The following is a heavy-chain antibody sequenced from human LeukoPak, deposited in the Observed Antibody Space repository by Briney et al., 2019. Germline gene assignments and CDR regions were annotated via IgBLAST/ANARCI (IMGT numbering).Heavy chain of an antibody. CDR2: IYYSGST. D-gene: IGHD6-13*01. J-gene: IGHJ4*02. V-gene: IGHV4-59*08. Sequence: SETLSLTCSVSGDPISSYYWSWIRHPPGKGLEWIGYIYYSGSTNYNPSLKSRITISLDTSKKQFSLKLTSVTAADTAMYYCARHYSSTWYFDYWDQGTLVTVSS. CDR1: GDPISSYY. CDR3: ARHYSSTWYFDY.